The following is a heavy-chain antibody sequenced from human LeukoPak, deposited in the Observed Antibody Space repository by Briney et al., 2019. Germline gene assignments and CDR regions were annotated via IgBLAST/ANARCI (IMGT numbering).Heavy chain of an antibody. CDR3: ARRYVWGSYFDY. D-gene: IGHD3-16*01. CDR2: IHYSGSI. CDR1: GISVSSNTYY. V-gene: IGHV4-31*03. J-gene: IGHJ4*02. Sequence: SQTLSLTCSVSGISVSSNTYYWTWIRQRPGKGPEWIGCIHYSGSIHYNPSLASRVSISVDASDDKFSLELNSVTAADTAVYFCARRYVWGSYFDYWGRGTHVTVSS.